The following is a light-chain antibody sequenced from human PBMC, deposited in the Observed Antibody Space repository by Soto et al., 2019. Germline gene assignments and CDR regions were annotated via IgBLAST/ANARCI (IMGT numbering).Light chain of an antibody. V-gene: IGKV1-39*01. J-gene: IGKJ3*01. CDR3: QQTYDTPFT. CDR1: QSISTY. Sequence: DIQMTQSPSSLSASVGDRVTITCRASQSISTYLSWYQQKPEQAPKVLIYAASRLERGVPSRFSGSGSVTDFALTVSSLQPEDFATYYCQQTYDTPFTFGPGTTV. CDR2: AAS.